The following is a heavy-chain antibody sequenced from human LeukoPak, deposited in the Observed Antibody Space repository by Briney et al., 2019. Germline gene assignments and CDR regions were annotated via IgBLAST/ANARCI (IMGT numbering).Heavy chain of an antibody. D-gene: IGHD6-19*01. CDR1: GGSISSSNW. CDR3: ARLTIRSEYSSGWLLYYFDY. CDR2: IYHSGST. V-gene: IGHV4-4*02. J-gene: IGHJ4*02. Sequence: SGTLSLTCAVSGGSISSSNWWSWVRQPPRKGLEWIGEIYHSGSTNYNPSLKSRVTISVDKSKNQFSLMLNSVTAADTAVYYCARLTIRSEYSSGWLLYYFDYWGQGTLVTVSS.